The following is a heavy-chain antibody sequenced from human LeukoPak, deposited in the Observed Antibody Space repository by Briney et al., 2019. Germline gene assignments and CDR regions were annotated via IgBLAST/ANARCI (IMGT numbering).Heavy chain of an antibody. CDR2: IIPIFGTA. V-gene: IGHV1-69*13. CDR1: GGTFSSYA. Sequence: SVKVSCGASGGTFSSYAISWVRQAPGQGLEWMEGIIPIFGTANYAQKFQGRVTITADESTSTAYMELSSLRAEDTALYYCAKAKGRGAFDIWGQGTMVTVSS. J-gene: IGHJ3*02. CDR3: AKAKGRGAFDI.